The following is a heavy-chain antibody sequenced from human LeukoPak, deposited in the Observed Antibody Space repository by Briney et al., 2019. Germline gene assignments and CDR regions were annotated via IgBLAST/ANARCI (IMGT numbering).Heavy chain of an antibody. Sequence: PGGSLRLSCAAPGFTFSSYAMSWVRQAPGKGLEWVSSISSSSSYIYYADSVKGRFTISRDNAKNSLYLQMNSLRAEDTAVYYCASLPNVPAAMDYYGMDVWGQGTTVTVSS. CDR1: GFTFSSYA. D-gene: IGHD2-2*01. CDR3: ASLPNVPAAMDYYGMDV. CDR2: ISSSSSYI. V-gene: IGHV3-21*01. J-gene: IGHJ6*02.